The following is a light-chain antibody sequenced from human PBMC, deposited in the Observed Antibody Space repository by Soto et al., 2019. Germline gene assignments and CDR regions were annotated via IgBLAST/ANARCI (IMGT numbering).Light chain of an antibody. CDR2: GAS. CDR1: ESVSSIY. J-gene: IGKJ1*01. Sequence: ENVLTQSPGTLSLSPGERATLSCRASESVSSIYVAWYQQTPGQAPRLLIYGASTRAAGISDRFSGSGSGTDFTLTISSLETEDFAVYYCQQRSNWPETFGQGTKVDIK. CDR3: QQRSNWPET. V-gene: IGKV3D-20*02.